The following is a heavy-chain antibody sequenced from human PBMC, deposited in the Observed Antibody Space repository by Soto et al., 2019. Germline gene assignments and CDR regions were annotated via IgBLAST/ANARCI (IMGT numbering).Heavy chain of an antibody. CDR2: FSAGGRA. V-gene: IGHV3-23*01. J-gene: IGHJ4*02. Sequence: EVQLLESGGGLVQPGGSLRLSCEASGFSFSNYALSWVRQSPGKGLEWVSTFSAGGRAYYADSVKGRFTIAKDTSKNTLHLQASSLRAEDTAVYYCAKESLQENYGDTLFDYWGQGTRVTVSS. CDR1: GFSFSNYA. D-gene: IGHD4-17*01. CDR3: AKESLQENYGDTLFDY.